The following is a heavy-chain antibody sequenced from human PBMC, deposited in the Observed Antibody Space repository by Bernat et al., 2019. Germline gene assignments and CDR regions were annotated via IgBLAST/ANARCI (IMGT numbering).Heavy chain of an antibody. V-gene: IGHV4-39*01. CDR2: IYYSGNL. J-gene: IGHJ3*01. D-gene: IGHD4-17*01. CDR1: GGSISSSSYY. Sequence: QLQLQESGPGLVKPSETLSLTCTVSGGSISSSSYYWGWIRQPPGKGLEWIGSIYYSGNLYYNPSLKSRVTISVDTSKNQFSLKLSSVTAADTAVYYCARLEVTTVDAFDLWGQGTMVTVSS. CDR3: ARLEVTTVDAFDL.